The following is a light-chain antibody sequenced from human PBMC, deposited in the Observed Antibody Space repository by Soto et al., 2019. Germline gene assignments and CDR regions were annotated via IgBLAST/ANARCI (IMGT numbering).Light chain of an antibody. Sequence: DIQMTQSPSSLSASVGDRVTITCRASHGSSNHLAWYQQKPGKVPRLLIYAASTLQSGVRSRFSGSGSGTAFTVTISSLRPKDVATYYGQKYNGATLIFGGGTKVEIK. CDR3: QKYNGATLI. J-gene: IGKJ4*01. CDR2: AAS. V-gene: IGKV1-27*01. CDR1: HGSSNH.